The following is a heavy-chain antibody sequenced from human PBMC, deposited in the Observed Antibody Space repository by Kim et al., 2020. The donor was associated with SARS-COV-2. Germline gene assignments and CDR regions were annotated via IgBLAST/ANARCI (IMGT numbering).Heavy chain of an antibody. CDR3: SIHSLFLVAKQ. Sequence: SETLSLTCTVSGGSISSYYWSWIRQPPGKGLEWIGYIYYSGSTNYNPSLRGRVTISVDTSKKHFFLRLSSGTAADTAVYYCSIHSLFLVAKQWGHGNLDTVSA. CDR2: IYYSGST. J-gene: IGHJ4*01. D-gene: IGHD2-2*01. V-gene: IGHV4-59*08. CDR1: GGSISSYY.